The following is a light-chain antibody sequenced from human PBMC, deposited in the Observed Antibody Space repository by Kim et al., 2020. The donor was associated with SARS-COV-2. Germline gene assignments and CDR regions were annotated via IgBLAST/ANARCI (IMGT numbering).Light chain of an antibody. V-gene: IGKV3-11*01. J-gene: IGKJ4*01. Sequence: EIVLTQSPATLSLSPGERATLSCRASQSVSSYLAWYQQKPGQAPRLLIYDASNRATGIPARFSGSGSGTDFPLTISSLAPEDFAVYYCQQSSNWLTFGGGTKVDIK. CDR3: QQSSNWLT. CDR1: QSVSSY. CDR2: DAS.